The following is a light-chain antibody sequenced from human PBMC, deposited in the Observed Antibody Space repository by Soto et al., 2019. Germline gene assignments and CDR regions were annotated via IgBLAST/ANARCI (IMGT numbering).Light chain of an antibody. J-gene: IGKJ3*01. CDR3: QQYNSYPFT. CDR2: KAS. V-gene: IGKV1-5*03. Sequence: DIQMTQSPSTLSASVGDRVTITCRASQSISSWLAWYQQKPGKAPKLLIYKASSLESGVPSRFSGCGSGTEFTLTISSLQPDDFATYCCQQYNSYPFTFGPGTKVDIK. CDR1: QSISSW.